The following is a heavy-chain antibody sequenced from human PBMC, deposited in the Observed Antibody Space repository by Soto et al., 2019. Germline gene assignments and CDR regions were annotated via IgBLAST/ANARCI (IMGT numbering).Heavy chain of an antibody. J-gene: IGHJ6*02. CDR1: GYTFTSYG. D-gene: IGHD3-22*01. CDR2: INAGNGNT. V-gene: IGHV1-3*01. CDR3: ATDPHDMRAHPHPYHCGMAS. Sequence: SVEVSCKASGYTFTSYGIHWVRQAPGQRLEWTGWINAGNGNTKYSEKFQGRVTITRDTSASTAYLELSSLRSEDPAVYYCATDPHDMRAHPHPYHCGMASWRQGNRLSV.